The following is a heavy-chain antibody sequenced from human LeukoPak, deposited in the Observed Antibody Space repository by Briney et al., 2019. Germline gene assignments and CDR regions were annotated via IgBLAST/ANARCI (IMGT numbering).Heavy chain of an antibody. CDR3: ARGATVVTRCWFDP. CDR1: GESFSGYY. CDR2: INHSGCT. Sequence: PSETLSLTCAVYGESFSGYYWSWIRQPPGKGLEWMGEINHSGCTNYNPSLKSRVTISVDTSKNQFSLKLSSVTAADTAVYYCARGATVVTRCWFDPWGQGTLVTVSS. D-gene: IGHD4-23*01. V-gene: IGHV4-34*01. J-gene: IGHJ5*02.